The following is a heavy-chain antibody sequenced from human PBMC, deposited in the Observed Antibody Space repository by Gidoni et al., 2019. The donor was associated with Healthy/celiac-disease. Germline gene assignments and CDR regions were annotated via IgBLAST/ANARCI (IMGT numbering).Heavy chain of an antibody. CDR1: GGSISSGGYY. CDR2: IYYSGCT. Sequence: QVQLQESGPGLVKPSQTLSLTCTVSGGSISSGGYYWSWIRQHPVKGQDWIGDIYYSGCTYYIPSLMRRVTRSVDTSKNQFSRNLSSVPAADTAVYYCATTVGSSCYHRGGFDYWGQGTLVTVSS. V-gene: IGHV4-31*03. J-gene: IGHJ4*02. CDR3: ATTVGSSCYHRGGFDY. D-gene: IGHD3-22*01.